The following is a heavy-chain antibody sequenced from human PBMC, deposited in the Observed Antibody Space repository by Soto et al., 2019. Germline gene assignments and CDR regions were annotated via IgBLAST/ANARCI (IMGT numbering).Heavy chain of an antibody. J-gene: IGHJ4*02. CDR2: IYYSGST. D-gene: IGHD4-17*01. CDR1: GGSISSSGYY. CDR3: ARQCSVYGDYGRYFDF. Sequence: QLQLQESGPGLVKPSETLSLTGTVSGGSISSSGYYWGCIRQPPGKGLEWIGTIYYSGSTYYNPSLKSRVNISVDTSKNQFSLKLSSVTAADTAVYYCARQCSVYGDYGRYFDFWGQGTLVTVSS. V-gene: IGHV4-39*01.